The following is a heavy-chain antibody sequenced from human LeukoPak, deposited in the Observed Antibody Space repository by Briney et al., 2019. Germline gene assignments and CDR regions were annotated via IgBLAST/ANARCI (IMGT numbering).Heavy chain of an antibody. CDR1: GFTFSSYG. Sequence: GGSLRLSCAASGFTFSSYGMHWVRQAPGKGLEWVAFIRYDGSNKYYADSVKGRFTISRDNSKNTLYLQMNSLRAEDTAAYYCAKVDRGIAAAGHFDYWGQGTLVTVSS. CDR2: IRYDGSNK. J-gene: IGHJ4*02. CDR3: AKVDRGIAAAGHFDY. D-gene: IGHD6-13*01. V-gene: IGHV3-30*02.